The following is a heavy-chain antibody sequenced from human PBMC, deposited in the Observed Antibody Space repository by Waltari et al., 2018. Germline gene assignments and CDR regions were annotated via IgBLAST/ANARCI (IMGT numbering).Heavy chain of an antibody. Sequence: QVQLQESGPGLVKPSQTLSLTCTVSGGSISSGGYYWSWIRQHPGKGLEWIGYIYHSGSTSYNPSLKSRVTISVDRSKNQFSLKLSSVTAADTAVYYCARSRSDYYDSSANFDYWGQGTLVTVSS. D-gene: IGHD3-22*01. CDR3: ARSRSDYYDSSANFDY. V-gene: IGHV4-31*03. J-gene: IGHJ4*02. CDR2: IYHSGST. CDR1: GGSISSGGYY.